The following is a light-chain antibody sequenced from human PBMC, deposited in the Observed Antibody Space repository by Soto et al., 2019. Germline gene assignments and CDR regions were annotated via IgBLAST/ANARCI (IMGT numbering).Light chain of an antibody. CDR1: QSISSY. Sequence: DIQMTLSPSSLSASVGDRVTIACRASQSISSYLNWYHQRPGKAPKVLIYATSTLQSGVPSRFSGSGSGTNFTLTISSLQPEDFATYYCQQTYNTPYTFGQGTKVDIK. J-gene: IGKJ2*01. V-gene: IGKV1-39*01. CDR2: ATS. CDR3: QQTYNTPYT.